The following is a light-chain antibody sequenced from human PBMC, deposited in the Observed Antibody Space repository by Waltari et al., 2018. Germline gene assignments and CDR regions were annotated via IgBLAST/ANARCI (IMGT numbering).Light chain of an antibody. Sequence: DIVMTQSPDSLAVSLGERATINCKTSQSVLFSLNNKNYLAWYQQKPGQPPKLLIYWASTRESGVPDRFSGSESGTDFNLTISSLQAEDVAVYYSQQYCTTPLTFGGGTKVEIK. J-gene: IGKJ4*01. CDR2: WAS. CDR1: QSVLFSLNNKNY. CDR3: QQYCTTPLT. V-gene: IGKV4-1*01.